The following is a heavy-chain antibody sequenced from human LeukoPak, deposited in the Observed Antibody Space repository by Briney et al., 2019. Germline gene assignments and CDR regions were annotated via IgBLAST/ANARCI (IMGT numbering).Heavy chain of an antibody. CDR1: GFTVSSNY. D-gene: IGHD3-10*01. Sequence: GGSLRLSCAASGFTVSSNYMSWVRQAPGKGLEWVSVIYSGGSTYYADSVKGRFTISRDNSKNTLYLQMNSLRAEDTAVYYCGSPSDMVRGAGGDAFDIWSQGTMVTVSS. J-gene: IGHJ3*02. V-gene: IGHV3-66*01. CDR3: GSPSDMVRGAGGDAFDI. CDR2: IYSGGST.